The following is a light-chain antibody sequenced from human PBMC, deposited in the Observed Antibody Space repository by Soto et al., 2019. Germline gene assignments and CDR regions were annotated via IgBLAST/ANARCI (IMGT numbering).Light chain of an antibody. CDR3: HQYDNWPPST. J-gene: IGKJ1*01. Sequence: IVLPDSAARLSLSRGGRATLSCRASQSVSSNLAWYQQKPGQAPRLLIYGASTRATGIPARFSGSGSGTEFALTISSLHSEDFAVYYCHQYDNWPPSTFGQGTKVDIK. CDR1: QSVSSN. V-gene: IGKV3D-15*01. CDR2: GAS.